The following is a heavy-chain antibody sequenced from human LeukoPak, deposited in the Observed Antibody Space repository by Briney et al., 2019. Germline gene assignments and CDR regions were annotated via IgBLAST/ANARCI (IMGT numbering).Heavy chain of an antibody. J-gene: IGHJ4*02. CDR1: RFTFRNAW. CDR3: TTAVVVVAATGFDY. Sequence: PGGSLRLSSAPSRFTFRNAWMSSVPQSPGQGLEWVGRMKSKTDGGTTDYAAPVKGRFTISRDDSKNTLYLQMNSLKTEDTAVYYCTTAVVVVAATGFDYWGQGTLVTVSS. D-gene: IGHD2-15*01. V-gene: IGHV3-15*01. CDR2: MKSKTDGGTT.